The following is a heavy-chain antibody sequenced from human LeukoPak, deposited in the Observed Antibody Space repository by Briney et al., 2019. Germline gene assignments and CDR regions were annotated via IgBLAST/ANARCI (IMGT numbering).Heavy chain of an antibody. CDR2: ISIAGTYK. CDR3: ARGNSGVDF. CDR1: GFTFSSYA. J-gene: IGHJ4*02. Sequence: GGSLRLSCAASGFTFSSYAMHWVRQAPGKGLEWVTLISIAGTYKYYADSVKGRFTVSRDNAKNSVYLQMNSLRAEDTAVYYCARGNSGVDFWGQGTLVTVSS. D-gene: IGHD6-25*01. V-gene: IGHV3-21*06.